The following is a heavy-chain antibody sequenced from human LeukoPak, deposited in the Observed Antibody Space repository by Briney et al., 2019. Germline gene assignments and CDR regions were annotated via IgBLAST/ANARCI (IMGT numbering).Heavy chain of an antibody. V-gene: IGHV3-7*01. D-gene: IGHD2-2*02. CDR1: GFTFTNYW. CDR3: ARGAVVVPAAIGGAFDI. J-gene: IGHJ3*02. CDR2: VKPDGNDK. Sequence: GGSLRLSCATSGFTFTNYWMTWVRQAPGKGLEWVANVKPDGNDKNFVDSVKGRFTISRDNTKKSVYLQMNSLRVEDTAVYYCARGAVVVPAAIGGAFDIWGQGTMVTVSS.